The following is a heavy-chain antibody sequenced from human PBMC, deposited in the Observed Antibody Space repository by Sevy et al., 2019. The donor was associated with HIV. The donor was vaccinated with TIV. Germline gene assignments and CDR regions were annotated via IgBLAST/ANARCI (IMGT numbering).Heavy chain of an antibody. D-gene: IGHD2-8*02. CDR1: GASITTYY. J-gene: IGHJ4*02. CDR3: ARDTGKNY. V-gene: IGHV4-4*07. Sequence: SETLSLTCTVSGASITTYYWSWFRQPAGKGLEWIGRMHSGGNTNYNPSLQGRVTMSLDTSKNQFSLTLDFVTAADAAVYYCARDTGKNYWGQGILDTVSS. CDR2: MHSGGNT.